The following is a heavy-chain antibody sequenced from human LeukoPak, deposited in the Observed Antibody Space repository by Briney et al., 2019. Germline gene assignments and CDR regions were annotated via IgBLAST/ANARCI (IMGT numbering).Heavy chain of an antibody. J-gene: IGHJ3*02. CDR1: GFTFSSYS. CDR3: ARDDYYDSSGYYYSVFVAFDI. D-gene: IGHD3-22*01. Sequence: GGSLRLSCAASGFTFSSYSMNWVRQAPGKGLEWVSYISSSSSTIYYADSVKGRFTISRDNAKNSLYLQMNSLRAEDTAVYYCARDDYYDSSGYYYSVFVAFDIWGQGTMVTVSS. V-gene: IGHV3-48*04. CDR2: ISSSSSTI.